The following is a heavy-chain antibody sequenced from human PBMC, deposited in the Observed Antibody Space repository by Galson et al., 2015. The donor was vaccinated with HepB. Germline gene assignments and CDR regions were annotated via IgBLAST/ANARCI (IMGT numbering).Heavy chain of an antibody. CDR3: AKEGSPSHYNNAMDV. J-gene: IGHJ6*02. CDR2: ISYDGSNK. Sequence: SLRLSCAASGFIFSNYGIHWVRQAPGKGLQWVALISYDGSNKYYADSVKGRFTISRDNSKNTLYLQMNSLRAEDAAVYYCAKEGSPSHYNNAMDVWGQGTTATVSS. D-gene: IGHD3-9*01. CDR1: GFIFSNYG. V-gene: IGHV3-30*18.